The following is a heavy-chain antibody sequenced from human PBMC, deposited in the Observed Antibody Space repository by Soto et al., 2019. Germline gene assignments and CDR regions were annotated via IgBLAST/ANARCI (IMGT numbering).Heavy chain of an antibody. D-gene: IGHD4-17*01. CDR1: SGSISSSNW. CDR2: IYHSGST. Sequence: LSLTCAVSSGSISSSNWWSWVRQPPGKGLEWIGEIYHSGSTNYNPSLKSRVTISVDKSKNQFSLKLSSVTAADTAVYYCARSGDYENYYYMDVWGKGTTVTVSS. CDR3: ARSGDYENYYYMDV. V-gene: IGHV4-4*02. J-gene: IGHJ6*03.